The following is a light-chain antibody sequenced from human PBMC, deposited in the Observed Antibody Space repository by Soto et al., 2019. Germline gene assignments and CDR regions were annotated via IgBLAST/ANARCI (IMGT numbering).Light chain of an antibody. J-gene: IGLJ2*01. CDR2: DVS. Sequence: QSALTQPASVSGSPGQSITISCTGTFSDVGGYNYVSWYQQHPGKAPKLMIQDVSNRPSGVSDRFSGSKSGNTASLTISGLQAEDEAYYYCSSYTTSTTVLFGGGTQLTVL. CDR1: FSDVGGYNY. V-gene: IGLV2-14*03. CDR3: SSYTTSTTVL.